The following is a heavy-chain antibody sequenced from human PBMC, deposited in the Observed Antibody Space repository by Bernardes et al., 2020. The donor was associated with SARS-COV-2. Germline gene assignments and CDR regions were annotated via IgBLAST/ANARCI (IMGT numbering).Heavy chain of an antibody. J-gene: IGHJ4*02. Sequence: SVKVSCKASGGTFSSYAISWVRQAPGQGLEWMGRIIPIFGTANYAQKFQGRVTITADESTSTAYMELSSLRSEDTAVYYCARALISDCSGGSCYPDYGDYFDYWGQGTLLTVSS. CDR1: GGTFSSYA. D-gene: IGHD2-15*01. V-gene: IGHV1-69*13. CDR2: IIPIFGTA. CDR3: ARALISDCSGGSCYPDYGDYFDY.